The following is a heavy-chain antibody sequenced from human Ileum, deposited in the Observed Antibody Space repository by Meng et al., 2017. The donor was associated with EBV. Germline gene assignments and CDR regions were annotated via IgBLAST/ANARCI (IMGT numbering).Heavy chain of an antibody. CDR1: GDSISNEHW. CDR2: IHHTRGP. V-gene: IGHV4-4*02. CDR3: ASNGAFSLDH. D-gene: IGHD2-8*01. J-gene: IGHJ4*02. Sequence: QGQLPGSGPGLVGPSGTLSLTCSVSGDSISNEHWWSWVRQSPGKGLEWIGEIHHTRGPNYNPSLKSRVIISVDKPNNHFSLRLSAVTAADTAVYYCASNGAFSLDHWGQGTLVTVSS.